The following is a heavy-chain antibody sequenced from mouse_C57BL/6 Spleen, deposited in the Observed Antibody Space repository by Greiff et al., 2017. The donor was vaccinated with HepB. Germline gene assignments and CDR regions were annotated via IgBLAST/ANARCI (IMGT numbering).Heavy chain of an antibody. Sequence: EVQLVESGGGLVKPGGSLKLSCAASGFTFSSYAMSWVRQTPEKRLEWVATISDGGSYTYYPDNVKGRFTISRDNAKNNLYLQMSHLKSEDTAMYYCARERELAYAMDYWGQGTSVTVSS. CDR3: ARERELAYAMDY. J-gene: IGHJ4*01. D-gene: IGHD4-1*01. CDR2: ISDGGSYT. V-gene: IGHV5-4*01. CDR1: GFTFSSYA.